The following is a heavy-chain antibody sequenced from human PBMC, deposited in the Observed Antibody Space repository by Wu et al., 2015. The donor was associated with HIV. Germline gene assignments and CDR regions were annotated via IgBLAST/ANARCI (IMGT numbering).Heavy chain of an antibody. CDR1: GYTFTNYY. J-gene: IGHJ4*02. CDR2: INPSGGAT. CDR3: ARDATPITTEFDY. Sequence: QLQMVQSGAEVKKPGASVKVSCKASGYTFTNYYIHWVRQAPGHGLEWMAWINPSGGATIYAEAFEGRVTVTTDTSMKTVYMELESLTSGDTAMYFCARDATPITTEFDYWGQGTLITVSS. V-gene: IGHV1-2*02. D-gene: IGHD4-11*01.